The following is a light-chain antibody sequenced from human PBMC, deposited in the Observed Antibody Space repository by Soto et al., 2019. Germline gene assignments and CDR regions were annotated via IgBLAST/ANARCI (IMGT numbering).Light chain of an antibody. Sequence: EIVLTQSPGTLSLSPGERATLSCRASQSFSNNYLALYQQKPGQYPSILLFDSSNMATGIPDRFTGSGSGTEFALTISRLQHDDFGVYYCHQYDGSSGTFGQGTKVDI. CDR3: HQYDGSSGT. CDR2: DSS. V-gene: IGKV3-20*01. J-gene: IGKJ1*01. CDR1: QSFSNNY.